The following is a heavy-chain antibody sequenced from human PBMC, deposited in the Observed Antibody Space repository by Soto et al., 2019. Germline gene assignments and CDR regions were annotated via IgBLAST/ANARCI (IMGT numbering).Heavy chain of an antibody. J-gene: IGHJ5*02. Sequence: GESLKICCKGFGYSFTSHWISWVRQMPGKGLEWMGTLDPSDSYTNYSQSFQGHVTISVDKSISTAYPQWSSLTASDTAIYYCARRDCRSTSCQINWFDPWGQGTQVTVSS. CDR1: GYSFTSHW. V-gene: IGHV5-10-1*01. D-gene: IGHD2-2*01. CDR2: LDPSDSYT. CDR3: ARRDCRSTSCQINWFDP.